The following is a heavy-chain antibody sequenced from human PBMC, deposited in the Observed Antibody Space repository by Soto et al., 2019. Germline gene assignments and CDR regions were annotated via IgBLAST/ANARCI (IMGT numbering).Heavy chain of an antibody. CDR1: GGSFSGYY. V-gene: IGHV4-34*01. J-gene: IGHJ4*02. Sequence: ASETLPLTCAVYGGSFSGYYCSWIRQPPGKGLEWIGEINHSGSTNYNPSLKSRVTISVDTSKNQFSLKLSSVTAADTAVYYCAIGPRIAVAGGAPHVLPFDSCGPVTLVTVS. CDR2: INHSGST. CDR3: AIGPRIAVAGGAPHVLPFDS. D-gene: IGHD6-19*01.